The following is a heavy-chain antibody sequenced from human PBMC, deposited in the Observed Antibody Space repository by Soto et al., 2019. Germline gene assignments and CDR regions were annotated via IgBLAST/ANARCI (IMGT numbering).Heavy chain of an antibody. J-gene: IGHJ6*02. CDR3: ARDVYRYSSSSPEDV. V-gene: IGHV3-23*01. CDR2: ISGSGGST. D-gene: IGHD6-6*01. Sequence: AGGSLRLSCAASGFTFSSYAMSWVRQAPGKGLEWVSAISGSGGSTYYADSVKGRFTISRDNSKNTLYLQMNSLRGEDTAVYYCARDVYRYSSSSPEDVWGQGTTVTVSS. CDR1: GFTFSSYA.